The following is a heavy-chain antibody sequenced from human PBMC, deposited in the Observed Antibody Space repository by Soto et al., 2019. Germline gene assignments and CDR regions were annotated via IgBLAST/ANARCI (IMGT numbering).Heavy chain of an antibody. J-gene: IGHJ6*02. CDR3: TEDILPGGADV. Sequence: SLRLSCVASAFSSHHHAIHWVRQGPGKGLEWVSGIHWNNGATGYADSVKGRLTIFKDNVKNSVYLQMNSLRTDDTAFYYCTEDILPGGADVWGQGTAVTVSS. CDR1: AFSSHHHA. CDR2: IHWNNGAT. V-gene: IGHV3-9*02. D-gene: IGHD3-16*01.